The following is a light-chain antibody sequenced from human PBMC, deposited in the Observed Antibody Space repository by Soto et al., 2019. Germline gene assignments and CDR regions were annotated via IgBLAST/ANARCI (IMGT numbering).Light chain of an antibody. J-gene: IGKJ4*01. V-gene: IGKV3D-15*01. CDR2: ESS. Sequence: EIVLTQSPATLSLSPGERATLSCRASQNVANYLDWYQQKPGQAPRLLIYESSNRATGIAARFSGSGSGPEFTLTFNSLQSEDFAIYYCQRYNNWPLTFGGGTKV. CDR3: QRYNNWPLT. CDR1: QNVANY.